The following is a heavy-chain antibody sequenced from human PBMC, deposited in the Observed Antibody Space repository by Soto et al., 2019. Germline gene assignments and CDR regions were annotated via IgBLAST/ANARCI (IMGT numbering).Heavy chain of an antibody. CDR2: ISSSCSTK. CDR1: GFTLSSYE. Sequence: EVQLVESGGGLVQPGGPLRLSCVASGFTLSSYEMNWVRQAPGKGLEWVSDISSSCSTKRYADSVKGRFTIARDNAKNSLYLQMNSLRAEDTAVYYCARVPPNFYYNGMDVWGQGTTVTVSS. V-gene: IGHV3-48*03. J-gene: IGHJ6*02. CDR3: ARVPPNFYYNGMDV.